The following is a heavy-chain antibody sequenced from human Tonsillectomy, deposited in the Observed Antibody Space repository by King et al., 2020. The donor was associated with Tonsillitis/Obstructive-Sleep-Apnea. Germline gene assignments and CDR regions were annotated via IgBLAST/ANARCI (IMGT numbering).Heavy chain of an antibody. V-gene: IGHV1-8*01. D-gene: IGHD3-22*01. CDR2: MNPNSANK. CDR3: ARGRGGSGYYYVGY. CDR1: GYTFTSYD. J-gene: IGHJ4*02. Sequence: VQLVESGAEVKKPGASVKVSCKASGYTFTSYDINWVRQATGQGLEWMGWMNPNSANKGYAQKFEGVVTMTRNTSISTAYIEMSSLRSEDTAVYYCARGRGGSGYYYVGYWGQGTLVTVSS.